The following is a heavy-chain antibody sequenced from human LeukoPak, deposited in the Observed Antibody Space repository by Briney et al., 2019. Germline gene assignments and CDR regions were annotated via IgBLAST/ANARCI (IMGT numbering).Heavy chain of an antibody. CDR1: GGSINGDY. Sequence: ETLSLTCTVSGGSINGDYWSWSRQTPGKGLEWIGYIHYSGRTSYNPSLKSRVTISVDTSKNQFSLRLASVTAADTAIYYCAKETVVVPADDWFGPWGQGTLVTVSS. D-gene: IGHD2-21*01. V-gene: IGHV4-59*01. CDR3: AKETVVVPADDWFGP. CDR2: IHYSGRT. J-gene: IGHJ5*02.